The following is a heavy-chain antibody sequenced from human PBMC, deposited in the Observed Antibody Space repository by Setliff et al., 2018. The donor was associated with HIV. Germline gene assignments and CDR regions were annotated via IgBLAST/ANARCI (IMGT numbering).Heavy chain of an antibody. CDR2: FDPQDGET. CDR3: ARAVTVDTVTLYYYYMDV. J-gene: IGHJ6*03. D-gene: IGHD5-18*01. V-gene: IGHV1-24*01. Sequence: ASVKVSCKVYGYTLSELSIHWVRQAPGKGLEWMGYFDPQDGETVYAQKFQGRVTMTTDTSTSTAYMELRSLRSDDTAVYYCARAVTVDTVTLYYYYMDVWGKGTTVTVS. CDR1: GYTLSELS.